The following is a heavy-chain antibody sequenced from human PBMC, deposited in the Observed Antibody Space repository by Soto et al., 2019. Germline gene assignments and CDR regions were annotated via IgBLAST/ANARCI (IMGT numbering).Heavy chain of an antibody. CDR1: GGSISSGGYH. V-gene: IGHV4-31*03. CDR2: IYYSGST. J-gene: IGHJ5*02. CDR3: ARGKNWFDP. Sequence: SETLSLTCTVSGGSISSGGYHWSWIRQHPGKGLEWIGYIYYSGSTYYNPSLKSRVTISVDTSKNQFSLKLSSVTAADTAVYSCARGKNWFDPWGQGTLVTVSS.